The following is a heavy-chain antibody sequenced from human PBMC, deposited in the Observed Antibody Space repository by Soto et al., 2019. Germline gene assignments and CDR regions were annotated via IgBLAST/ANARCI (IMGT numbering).Heavy chain of an antibody. D-gene: IGHD2-15*01. V-gene: IGHV3-7*01. Sequence: PGGSLRLSCAASGFTFSSYWMSWVRQAPGKGLEWVANIKQDGSEKYYVDSVKGRFTISRDNAKNSLYLQMNSLRAEDTAVYYCARAQSVYCSGGSCYFRAYYYYGMDVWGQGTTVTVSS. CDR3: ARAQSVYCSGGSCYFRAYYYYGMDV. J-gene: IGHJ6*02. CDR1: GFTFSSYW. CDR2: IKQDGSEK.